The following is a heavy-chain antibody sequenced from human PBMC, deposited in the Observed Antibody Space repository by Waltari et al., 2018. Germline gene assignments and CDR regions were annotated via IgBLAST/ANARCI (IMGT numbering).Heavy chain of an antibody. Sequence: QVQVQESGPGLVKPSETLSLTCSVSGVSITSNHHYWGWIRQPPGQGLEWIGTMSYSGATYSSPSLKSRVTISRDTSENQLSLKLGSVTAADTAVYYCATYIGASLGTAAFDVWGQGTTVTVSS. CDR3: ATYIGASLGTAAFDV. CDR1: GVSITSNHHY. J-gene: IGHJ3*01. CDR2: MSYSGAT. D-gene: IGHD5-12*01. V-gene: IGHV4-39*01.